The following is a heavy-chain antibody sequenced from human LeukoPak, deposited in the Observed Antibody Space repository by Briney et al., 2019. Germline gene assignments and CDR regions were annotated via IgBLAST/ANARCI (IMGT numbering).Heavy chain of an antibody. CDR2: IIPVFGTA. CDR1: GGTFSSYA. Sequence: SLKVSCKASGGTFSSYAISWVRQAPGQGLEWMAGIIPVFGTANYAQKFQGRVTITADESTSTAYMELSSLRSEDTAVYYCVRALTGGTYYDILSCYYPYDYYDGMDVWGKGNRVIVS. D-gene: IGHD3-9*01. CDR3: VRALTGGTYYDILSCYYPYDYYDGMDV. V-gene: IGHV1-69*01. J-gene: IGHJ6*04.